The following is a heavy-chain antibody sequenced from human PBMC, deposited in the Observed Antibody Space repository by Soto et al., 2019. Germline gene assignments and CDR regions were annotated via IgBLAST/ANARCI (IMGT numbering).Heavy chain of an antibody. D-gene: IGHD2-15*01. CDR1: GITFSSYA. V-gene: IGHV3-23*01. Sequence: EVQLLESGGGLVQPGESLRLSCAASGITFSSYAMNWVRQAPGKGLEWVSSISGSGGITHYADSVKGRFTISRDNSKNPLYLQMNTLRAEDTAIYYCAKAVATTFGWFDPWGQGTLVTVSS. CDR3: AKAVATTFGWFDP. CDR2: ISGSGGIT. J-gene: IGHJ5*02.